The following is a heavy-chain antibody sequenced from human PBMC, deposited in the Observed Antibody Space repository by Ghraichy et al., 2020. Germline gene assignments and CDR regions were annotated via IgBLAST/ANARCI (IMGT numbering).Heavy chain of an antibody. CDR3: AKDRLGYCSGGSCYWAPPEFDY. Sequence: GGSLRLSCAASGFTFSSYAMSWVRQAPGKGLEWVSAISGSGGSTYYADSVKGRFTISRDNSKNTLYLQMNSLRAEDTAVYYCAKDRLGYCSGGSCYWAPPEFDYWGQGTLVTVSS. J-gene: IGHJ4*02. V-gene: IGHV3-23*01. D-gene: IGHD2-15*01. CDR1: GFTFSSYA. CDR2: ISGSGGST.